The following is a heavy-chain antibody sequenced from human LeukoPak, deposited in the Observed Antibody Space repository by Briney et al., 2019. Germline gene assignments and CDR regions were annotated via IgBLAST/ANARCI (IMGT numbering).Heavy chain of an antibody. D-gene: IGHD2-2*01. Sequence: PGGSLRLSCAASGFTFSSYWMHWVRQAPGKGLVWVSRINSDGSSTSYAYSVRGRFISSRDNAKNTLYLQMNSLRDEDTAVYYCATASRYCSSTSCRDYWGQGTLVTVSS. CDR1: GFTFSSYW. CDR3: ATASRYCSSTSCRDY. V-gene: IGHV3-74*01. J-gene: IGHJ4*02. CDR2: INSDGSST.